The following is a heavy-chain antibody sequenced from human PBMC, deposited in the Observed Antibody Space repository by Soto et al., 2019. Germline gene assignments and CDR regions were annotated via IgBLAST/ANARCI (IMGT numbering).Heavy chain of an antibody. CDR2: IIPIFGTA. V-gene: IGHV1-69*13. Sequence: ASVKVSCKASGGTFSSYAISWVRQAPGQGLEWMGGIIPIFGTANYAQKFQGRVTITADESTSTAYMELSSLRSEDTAVYYCARGSNSDKPEYYYYGMDVWGQGTTVTVS. CDR1: GGTFSSYA. CDR3: ARGSNSDKPEYYYYGMDV. D-gene: IGHD6-13*01. J-gene: IGHJ6*02.